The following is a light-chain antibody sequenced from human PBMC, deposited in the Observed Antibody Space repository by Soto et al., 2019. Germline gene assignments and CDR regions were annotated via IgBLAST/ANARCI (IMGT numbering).Light chain of an antibody. CDR1: QSVRTK. Sequence: EIVMTQSPDTLYVSPGEGATLSCRASQSVRTKLAWYQQKAGQAPRLLIYGASTRATGIPERFSGSGSGTEFTLTISSLQSEDFAVYYCQQYNSWPPITFGKGTRREI. J-gene: IGKJ5*01. V-gene: IGKV3-15*01. CDR3: QQYNSWPPIT. CDR2: GAS.